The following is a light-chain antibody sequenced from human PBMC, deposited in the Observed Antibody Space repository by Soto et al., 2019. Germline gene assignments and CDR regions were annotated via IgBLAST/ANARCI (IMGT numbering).Light chain of an antibody. Sequence: IVMTQSPGTLSGSPGERATLSCRASQSISTNLAWYQQKPGQTPRLLIYGASTRATDIPARFSGSGSGTEFTLTIGSLQSEDSAVYYCQQRSNWPPKFGQGTKVDI. J-gene: IGKJ1*01. V-gene: IGKV3-15*01. CDR2: GAS. CDR1: QSISTN. CDR3: QQRSNWPPK.